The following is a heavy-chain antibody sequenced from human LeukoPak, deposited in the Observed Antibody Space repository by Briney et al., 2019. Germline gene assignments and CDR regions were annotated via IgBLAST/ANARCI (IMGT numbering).Heavy chain of an antibody. J-gene: IGHJ4*02. D-gene: IGHD3-22*01. CDR2: IWYDGSNK. CDR3: ARDLSIVVPSVTDY. V-gene: IGHV3-33*01. Sequence: GGSLRLSCAASGFTFSSYGMHWVRQAPGKGLEWVAVIWYDGSNKYYADSVKGRFTISRDNSKNTLYLQMNSLRAEDTAVYYCARDLSIVVPSVTDYWGQGTRVTVS. CDR1: GFTFSSYG.